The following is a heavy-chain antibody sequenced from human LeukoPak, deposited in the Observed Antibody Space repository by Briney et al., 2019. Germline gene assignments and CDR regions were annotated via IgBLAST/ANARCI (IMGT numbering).Heavy chain of an antibody. J-gene: IGHJ4*02. Sequence: ASLKVSCKSSGYTLIDYYIHWVRQAPGQGLEWMGWINHNSGATRYAQKFQGRVSMTRATSINTAYMDLTNLRSDDTAIFYCARVKKLMPEFEFWGQGTLVTVSS. CDR1: GYTLIDYY. CDR2: INHNSGAT. D-gene: IGHD2-2*01. CDR3: ARVKKLMPEFEF. V-gene: IGHV1-2*02.